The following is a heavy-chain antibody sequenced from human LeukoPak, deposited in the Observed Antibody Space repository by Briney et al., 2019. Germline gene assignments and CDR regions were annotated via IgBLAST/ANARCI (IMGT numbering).Heavy chain of an antibody. CDR1: GGSFSGYY. CDR3: ARGRCSSTSCYRRLGLSWGDYYYYGMDV. Sequence: SETLSLTCAVYGGSFSGYYWSWIRQPPGKGLEWIGEINHSGSTNYNPSLKSRVTISVDTSKNQFSLKLSSVTAADTAVYYCARGRCSSTSCYRRLGLSWGDYYYYGMDVWGQGTTVTVSS. D-gene: IGHD2-2*02. CDR2: INHSGST. J-gene: IGHJ6*02. V-gene: IGHV4-34*01.